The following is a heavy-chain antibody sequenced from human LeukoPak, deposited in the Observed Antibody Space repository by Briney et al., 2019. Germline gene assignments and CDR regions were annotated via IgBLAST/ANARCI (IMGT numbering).Heavy chain of an antibody. CDR3: ASYSSSWSKADY. CDR2: INHSGST. Sequence: SETLSLTCAVYGRSFSGYYWSWIRQPPGKGLEWIGEINHSGSTNYNPSLKSRVTISVDTSKNQFSLKLSSVTAADTAVYYCASYSSSWSKADYWGQGTLVTVSS. J-gene: IGHJ4*02. CDR1: GRSFSGYY. D-gene: IGHD6-13*01. V-gene: IGHV4-34*01.